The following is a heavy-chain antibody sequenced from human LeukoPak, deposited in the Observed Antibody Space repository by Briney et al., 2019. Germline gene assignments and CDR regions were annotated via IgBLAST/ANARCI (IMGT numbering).Heavy chain of an antibody. CDR3: YGRYNWFDP. D-gene: IGHD3-10*02. CDR1: GFTFSSYE. Sequence: GGSLRLSCAASGFTFSSYEMNWVRQAPGKGLEWVSYISSSGSTLYYADSVKGRFTISRDNAKNSLYLQMNSLRAEDTAVYYCYGRYNWFDPWGQGPWSPSPQ. V-gene: IGHV3-48*03. CDR2: ISSSGSTL. J-gene: IGHJ5*02.